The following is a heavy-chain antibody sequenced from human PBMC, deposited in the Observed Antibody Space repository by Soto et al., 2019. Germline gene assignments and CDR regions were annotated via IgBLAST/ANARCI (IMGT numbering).Heavy chain of an antibody. J-gene: IGHJ5*02. V-gene: IGHV4-4*02. D-gene: IGHD2-21*02. CDR1: GGTVASSHW. CDR3: AREIVTAGGNNYFDP. CDR2: VYHTGDT. Sequence: SETLSLTCGVSGGTVASSHWWRWGRQSRGRGLEWIGHVYHTGDTNFNPSLQSRVTFSVDKSNNQFSLRLTSVTAADTAVYFCAREIVTAGGNNYFDPWGPGTLVTVSS.